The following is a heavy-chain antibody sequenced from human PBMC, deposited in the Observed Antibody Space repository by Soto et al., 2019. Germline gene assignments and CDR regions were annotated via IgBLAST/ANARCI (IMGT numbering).Heavy chain of an antibody. CDR2: ISGYNGNT. V-gene: IGHV1-18*01. J-gene: IGHJ4*02. D-gene: IGHD1-26*01. CDR3: ARDLGGQIVDY. Sequence: QVQLVQSGAEVKKPGASVKVSCKASGYTFTSYGISWVRQAPGQGLEWMGWISGYNGNTKYAQKLQGRVTMTTDTPRGTAYMGWGSRRSDDPAVYYCARDLGGQIVDYGGQGTLVTVSS. CDR1: GYTFTSYG.